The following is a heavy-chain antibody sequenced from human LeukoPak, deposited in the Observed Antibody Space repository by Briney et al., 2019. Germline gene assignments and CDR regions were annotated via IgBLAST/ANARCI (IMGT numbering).Heavy chain of an antibody. CDR1: GFTFGDYA. V-gene: IGHV3-21*01. J-gene: IGHJ5*02. CDR3: ARDSSGSFRWFDP. D-gene: IGHD3-22*01. Sequence: KAGGSLRLSCTASGFTFGDYAMSWFRQAPGKGLEWVSSISSSSSYIYYADSVKGRFTISRDNAKNSLYLQMNSLRAEDTAVYYCARDSSGSFRWFDPWGQGTLVTVSS. CDR2: ISSSSSYI.